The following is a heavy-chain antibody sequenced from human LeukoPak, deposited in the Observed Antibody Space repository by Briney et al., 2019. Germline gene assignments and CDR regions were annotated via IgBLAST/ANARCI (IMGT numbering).Heavy chain of an antibody. D-gene: IGHD1-26*01. CDR2: IDTSGSII. Sequence: PGGSLRLSCVASGFTVNSYEMKWVCQAPGRGPEWSSYIDTSGSIIYYADSVKGRFTISRDNAKNSLFLRMNSLRVEDTAIYYCVAPRGIFDFWGQGTLVTVSS. V-gene: IGHV3-48*03. CDR1: GFTVNSYE. J-gene: IGHJ4*02. CDR3: VAPRGIFDF.